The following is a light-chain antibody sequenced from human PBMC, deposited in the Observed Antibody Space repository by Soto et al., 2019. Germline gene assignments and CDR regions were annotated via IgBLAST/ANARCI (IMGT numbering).Light chain of an antibody. Sequence: IVLAQAPDTMSLSPGERATLSCRASQSVSSSYLAWYQQRPGQAPRLLIYGASSRATGIPARFSGSGSGTEFTLTITSLQSEDFALYYCQQYHNLWTFGQGTKVDIK. CDR2: GAS. J-gene: IGKJ1*01. V-gene: IGKV3D-7*01. CDR3: QQYHNLWT. CDR1: QSVSSSY.